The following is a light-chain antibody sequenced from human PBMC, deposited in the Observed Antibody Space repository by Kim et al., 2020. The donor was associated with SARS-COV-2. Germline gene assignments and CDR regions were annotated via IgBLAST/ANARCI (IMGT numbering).Light chain of an antibody. CDR3: AAWDDSLHGVV. CDR1: DSNIGRNS. V-gene: IGLV1-44*01. CDR2: GID. J-gene: IGLJ3*02. Sequence: QAVLTQPPTASGTPGQRVTISCSGSDSNIGRNSVNWYQHLPGTAPKLLIYGIDRRPSGVPARFSASKSATSASLAISGLQSEDEADYYCAAWDDSLHGVVFGGGTQLTVL.